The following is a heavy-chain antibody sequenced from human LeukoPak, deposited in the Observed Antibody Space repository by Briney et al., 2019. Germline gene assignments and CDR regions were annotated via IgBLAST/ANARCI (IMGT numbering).Heavy chain of an antibody. CDR1: GFTFSSNW. V-gene: IGHV3-7*01. D-gene: IGHD3-16*01. CDR2: IQPDGSEQ. J-gene: IGHJ5*02. CDR3: ASQSYARFDP. Sequence: GGSLRLSCAASGFTFSSNWMSWVRQAPGKGLEWVGNIQPDGSEQYPVDSVKGRFTISRDNDRNSLFLQMNSLRVEDTAVYYCASQSYARFDPWGEGTLVTVSS.